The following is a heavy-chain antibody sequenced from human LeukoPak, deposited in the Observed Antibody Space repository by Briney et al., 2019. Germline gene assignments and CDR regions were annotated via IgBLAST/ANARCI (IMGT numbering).Heavy chain of an antibody. V-gene: IGHV3-30*02. CDR2: IRFDGSNK. CDR1: GISFSTYG. CDR3: ATGRRDSSAYLPEFDY. J-gene: IGHJ4*02. D-gene: IGHD3-22*01. Sequence: PGGSLRLSCAASGISFSTYGMPWVRQAPGKGLEWVAGIRFDGSNKYYAESAKGRFTISRDNSKNTLYLQMNSLRAEDTAVYYCATGRRDSSAYLPEFDYWGQGTLVTVSS.